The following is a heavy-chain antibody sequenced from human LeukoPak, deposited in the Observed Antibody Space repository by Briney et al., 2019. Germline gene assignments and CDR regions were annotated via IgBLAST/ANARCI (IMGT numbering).Heavy chain of an antibody. J-gene: IGHJ5*02. CDR3: ARDRRDSSGWYRPFWFDP. V-gene: IGHV3-23*01. Sequence: GGSLRLSCAASGFTFSSYAMSWVRQAPGKGLQWVSVISDSGGNTYYADSVKGRFTISRDNSKNTLYLQMSSLRVEDTAVYYCARDRRDSSGWYRPFWFDPWGQGTLVTVSS. CDR2: ISDSGGNT. D-gene: IGHD6-19*01. CDR1: GFTFSSYA.